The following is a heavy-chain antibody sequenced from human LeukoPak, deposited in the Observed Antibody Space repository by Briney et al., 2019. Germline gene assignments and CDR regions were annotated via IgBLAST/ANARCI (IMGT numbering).Heavy chain of an antibody. CDR1: GFTFSSYE. CDR2: ISSSGSTI. D-gene: IGHD2-15*01. V-gene: IGHV3-48*03. Sequence: GGSLRLSCAASGFTFSSYEMNWVRQAPGKGLEWVSYISSSGSTIYYADSVKGRFTIARDNAKNSLYLQMNRLRAEDTAVYYCARALGYCSGGSCYSGGLLSYWGQGTLVTVSS. CDR3: ARALGYCSGGSCYSGGLLSY. J-gene: IGHJ4*02.